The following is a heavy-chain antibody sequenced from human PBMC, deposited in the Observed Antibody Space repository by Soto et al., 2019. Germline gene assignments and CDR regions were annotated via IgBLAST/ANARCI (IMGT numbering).Heavy chain of an antibody. J-gene: IGHJ4*02. CDR3: ARDMQLGRLDY. CDR2: INSDGSTT. V-gene: IGHV3-74*01. CDR1: GFTFSSYW. D-gene: IGHD5-18*01. Sequence: GGSLRLSCAASGFTFSSYWMHWVRQAPGKGLVWVSRINSDGSTTTYADSVKGRFTISRDNAQNTLYLQMNSLRAEDTAIYYCARDMQLGRLDYWGQGTQVTVSS.